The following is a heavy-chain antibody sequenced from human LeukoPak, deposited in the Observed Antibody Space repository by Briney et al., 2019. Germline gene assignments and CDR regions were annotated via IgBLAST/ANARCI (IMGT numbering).Heavy chain of an antibody. D-gene: IGHD2-2*01. CDR2: IYPGDPDT. CDR3: ARGRDIVVVPAANWFDP. CDR1: GCSFTSYC. Sequence: GGPLKISCKGAGCSFTSYCIAWVRQMPGKGLKWMGIIYPGDPDTRYSPSFQAHVTISADKSIRTAYLQWSRLKDSDTAMYYCARGRDIVVVPAANWFDPWGQGTLVTVSS. V-gene: IGHV5-51*01. J-gene: IGHJ5*02.